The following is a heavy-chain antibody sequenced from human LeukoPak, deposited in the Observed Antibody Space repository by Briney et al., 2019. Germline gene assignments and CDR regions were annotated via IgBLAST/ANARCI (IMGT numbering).Heavy chain of an antibody. J-gene: IGHJ5*02. CDR3: ATEYDFWSGYPSITGFDP. Sequence: SETLSLTCTVSGGSITSSSYYWGWIRQPPGKGLEWIGRIYYSGSTYYNPALKSRVTISVDSSKNQLSLKLSSVTAADTAVYYCATEYDFWSGYPSITGFDPWGQGTLVTVSS. CDR2: IYYSGST. V-gene: IGHV4-39*01. D-gene: IGHD3-3*01. CDR1: GGSITSSSYY.